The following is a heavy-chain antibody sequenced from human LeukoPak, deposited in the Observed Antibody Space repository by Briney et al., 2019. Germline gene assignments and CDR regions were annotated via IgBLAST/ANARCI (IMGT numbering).Heavy chain of an antibody. V-gene: IGHV4-59*08. J-gene: IGHJ6*02. CDR3: AATQLWLHPYYYGMDV. CDR1: GGSVSSYY. CDR2: IYYSGST. D-gene: IGHD5-18*01. Sequence: SETLSLTCTVSGGSVSSYYWSWIRQPPGKGLEWIGYIYYSGSTSYNPSLKSRVTISVDTSKKQFSLKLSSVTAADTAVYYCAATQLWLHPYYYGMDVWGQGTTVTVSS.